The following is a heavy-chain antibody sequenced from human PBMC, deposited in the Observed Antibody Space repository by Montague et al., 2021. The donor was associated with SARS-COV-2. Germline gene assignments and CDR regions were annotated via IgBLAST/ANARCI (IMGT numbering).Heavy chain of an antibody. J-gene: IGHJ4*02. D-gene: IGHD1-26*01. CDR3: ARGVVGPTVLFLEY. CDR2: KFHCGST. CDR1: NYSVSSGYY. Sequence: SETLSLICTVSNYSVSSGYYWGWIRQFPGKGLEWTGFKFHCGSTYYNPSLQSRVITSVDTSKNQVSLKLRSVSAADTAVYYCARGVVGPTVLFLEYWGQGILVAVSS. V-gene: IGHV4-38-2*02.